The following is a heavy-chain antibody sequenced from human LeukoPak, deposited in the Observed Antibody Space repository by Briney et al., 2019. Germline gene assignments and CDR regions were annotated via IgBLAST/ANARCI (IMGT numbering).Heavy chain of an antibody. CDR3: ARVVRATMIVVVVKKWAKSDAFDI. D-gene: IGHD3-22*01. V-gene: IGHV1-2*02. Sequence: GASVKVSCKASGYTFTGYYMHWVRQAPGQGLEWMGWINPNSGGTNYAQKFQGRVTMTRDTSISTAYMELSRLRSDDTAVYYCARVVRATMIVVVVKKWAKSDAFDIWGQGTMVTVSS. J-gene: IGHJ3*02. CDR1: GYTFTGYY. CDR2: INPNSGGT.